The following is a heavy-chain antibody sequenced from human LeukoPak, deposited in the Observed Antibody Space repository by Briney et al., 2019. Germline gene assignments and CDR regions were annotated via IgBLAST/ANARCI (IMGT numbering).Heavy chain of an antibody. CDR3: ARRDIVVVVSASDY. J-gene: IGHJ4*02. Sequence: GGSLRLSCAASGFTFSDYVMIWVRQAPGKGLEWVSGITASGDRTFYGDSVRGRFTMSRDNSKNTVYLQMDSLRVDDTAVYYCARRDIVVVVSASDYWGQGTLVTVSS. D-gene: IGHD2-15*01. CDR1: GFTFSDYV. V-gene: IGHV3-23*01. CDR2: ITASGDRT.